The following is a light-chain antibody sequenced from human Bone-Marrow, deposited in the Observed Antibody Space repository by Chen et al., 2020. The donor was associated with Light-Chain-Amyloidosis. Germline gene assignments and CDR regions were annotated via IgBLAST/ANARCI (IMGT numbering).Light chain of an antibody. CDR1: RLVDKY. Sequence: YAVTQPPSVSVSPGQSASITCSGERLVDKYASWYKQTPGQSPVMVIYKDNRRPSGIPERISGSSSGNTATLTISGAQVMDEADYYCQASDSRTVGFGSGTRVTVL. CDR2: KDN. V-gene: IGLV3-1*01. CDR3: QASDSRTVG. J-gene: IGLJ1*01.